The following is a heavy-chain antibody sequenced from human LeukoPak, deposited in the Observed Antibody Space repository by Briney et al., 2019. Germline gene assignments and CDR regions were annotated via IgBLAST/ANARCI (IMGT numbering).Heavy chain of an antibody. J-gene: IGHJ5*02. Sequence: SETLSLTCTVSGFSISSGYHWGWMRQPPGKGLEWIGTIYHSGSTYYNPSLKSRVTISVDTSKNQFSLKLSSVTAADTAVYYCARGLLWFGELNWFDPWGQGTLATVSS. V-gene: IGHV4-38-2*02. CDR1: GFSISSGYH. D-gene: IGHD3-10*01. CDR2: IYHSGST. CDR3: ARGLLWFGELNWFDP.